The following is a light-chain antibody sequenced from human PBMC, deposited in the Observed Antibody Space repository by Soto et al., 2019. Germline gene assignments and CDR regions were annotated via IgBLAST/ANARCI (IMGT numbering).Light chain of an antibody. CDR3: QQSYSSPRT. V-gene: IGKV1-39*01. J-gene: IGKJ1*01. CDR1: QSISSY. CDR2: AAS. Sequence: DIQMTQSPSSLSASVGDRVTITCRTSQSISSYLNWYQQKPGKVPKLLIYAASSLQSGVPSWFSGSGSGTDFTLTISSLQPEDFVTYYCQQSYSSPRTFGQGTKVEIK.